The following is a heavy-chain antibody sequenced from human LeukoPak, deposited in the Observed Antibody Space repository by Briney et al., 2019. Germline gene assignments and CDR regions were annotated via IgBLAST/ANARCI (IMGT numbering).Heavy chain of an antibody. CDR1: GGGFTFTSHA. Sequence: SVKVSCKASGGGFTFTSHAISWVRQAPGQGLGWMGGLIPIYGSANYAQKFQGRVTITSDESTRTVYMELNSLRPEDSAVHYCAGFFYDNSGDAFDIWGQGTMVTVSS. J-gene: IGHJ3*02. V-gene: IGHV1-69*13. D-gene: IGHD3-22*01. CDR3: AGFFYDNSGDAFDI. CDR2: LIPIYGSA.